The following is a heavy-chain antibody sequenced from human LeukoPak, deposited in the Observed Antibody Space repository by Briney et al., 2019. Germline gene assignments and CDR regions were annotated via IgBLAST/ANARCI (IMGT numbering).Heavy chain of an antibody. J-gene: IGHJ4*02. D-gene: IGHD3-22*01. CDR2: INPSSGGT. CDR3: VRDYESSGYFDY. V-gene: IGHV1-46*01. CDR1: GYTFTRYY. Sequence: ASVAVSCKASGYTFTRYYMQWVRQAPGQGLEWMGIINPSSGGTRYAQKFQGRVTMTRDTSTGTLYMELSSLRSEDTAMYYCVRDYESSGYFDYWGQGTLVTVSS.